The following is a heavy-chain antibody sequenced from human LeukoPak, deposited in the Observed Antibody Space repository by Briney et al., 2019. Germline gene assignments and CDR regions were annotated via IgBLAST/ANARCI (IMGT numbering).Heavy chain of an antibody. J-gene: IGHJ4*02. V-gene: IGHV3-53*01. Sequence: GGSLRLSCAASGFTVSSNFMTWLRQARGRGLELVSIIYSGGSTYLADSVQGRFTISGDISVDTLYLQRNNLKAEDTAVYSSARGNCTSISCFTFDYWGQGPQATVPS. CDR1: GFTVSSNF. CDR2: IYSGGST. D-gene: IGHD2-2*01. CDR3: ARGNCTSISCFTFDY.